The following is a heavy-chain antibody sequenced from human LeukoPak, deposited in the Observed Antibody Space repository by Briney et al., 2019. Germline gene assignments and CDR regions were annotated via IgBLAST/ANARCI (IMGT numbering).Heavy chain of an antibody. J-gene: IGHJ5*02. D-gene: IGHD2-15*01. CDR1: GYSFTSYW. Sequence: LGESLKISCKGSGYSFTSYWIGWVRQMPGKGLEWMGIIYPGDSDTRYSPSFQGQVTISADKSIGTAYLQWSSLKASDTAMYYCASEGYCSGGSCYPNWFDPWGQGTLVTVSS. V-gene: IGHV5-51*01. CDR3: ASEGYCSGGSCYPNWFDP. CDR2: IYPGDSDT.